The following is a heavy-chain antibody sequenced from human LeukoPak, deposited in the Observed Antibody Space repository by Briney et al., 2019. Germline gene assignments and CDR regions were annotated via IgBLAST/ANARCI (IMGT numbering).Heavy chain of an antibody. CDR2: INHSGST. J-gene: IGHJ4*02. V-gene: IGHV4-34*01. Sequence: SETLSLTCAVYGGSFSGYYWSWIRQPPGKGLEWIGEINHSGSTNYNPSLKSRVTISVDTSKNQFSLKLSSVTAADTAVYYCARAWDYSDYFDYWGQGTLVTVSS. D-gene: IGHD4-11*01. CDR1: GGSFSGYY. CDR3: ARAWDYSDYFDY.